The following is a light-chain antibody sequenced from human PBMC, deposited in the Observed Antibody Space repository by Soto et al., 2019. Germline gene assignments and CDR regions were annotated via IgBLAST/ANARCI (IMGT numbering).Light chain of an antibody. CDR1: QSFSNNY. CDR2: GAS. CDR3: QQYGRSGT. J-gene: IGKJ1*01. V-gene: IGKV3-20*01. Sequence: EMVLTHSPGTLSLSPGERATLSCRASQSFSNNYLAWYQQKPGQAPRLLIYGASNRATGIPDRFSGSGSGTDFTLTISRLEPEDFEVYYCQQYGRSGTFGQGTKV.